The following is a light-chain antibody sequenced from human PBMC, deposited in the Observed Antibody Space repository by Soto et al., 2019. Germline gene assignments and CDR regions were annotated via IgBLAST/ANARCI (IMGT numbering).Light chain of an antibody. J-gene: IGKJ3*01. CDR1: QSVSSN. Sequence: EIVLIQSPATLSLSPGERATLSCRASQSVSSNLAWYQQNPGQSPRVLIYDASTRAPGIPDRFSGSGSGTDFTLTIRSLEPEDFAVYYCQSRRNWFMFGPGTKVEFK. CDR2: DAS. V-gene: IGKV3-11*01. CDR3: QSRRNWFM.